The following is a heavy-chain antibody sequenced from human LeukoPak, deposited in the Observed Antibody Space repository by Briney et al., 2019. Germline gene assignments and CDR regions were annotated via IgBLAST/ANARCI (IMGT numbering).Heavy chain of an antibody. Sequence: GRSLRLSCAASGFTFDDYAMHWVRQAPGKGLEWVSGISWNSGSIGYADSVKGRFTISRDNAKNSLYLQMNSLRAEDTALYYCAKGSRRSRGSFDYWGQGTLVTVSS. V-gene: IGHV3-9*01. D-gene: IGHD2-15*01. J-gene: IGHJ4*02. CDR1: GFTFDDYA. CDR2: ISWNSGSI. CDR3: AKGSRRSRGSFDY.